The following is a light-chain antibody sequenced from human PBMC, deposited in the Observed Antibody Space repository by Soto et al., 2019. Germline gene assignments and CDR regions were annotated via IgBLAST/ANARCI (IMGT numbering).Light chain of an antibody. J-gene: IGLJ2*01. Sequence: QSALTQPASMSGSLGQSITISCTGTNSDIGGYAYVSWYQQHPGKVPKLMIYDGNKRPSGVSDRFSGSKSGNTASLTISGLQAEDEADYYCSSYTSRTSLFGGGTKLTVL. CDR2: DGN. CDR3: SSYTSRTSL. CDR1: NSDIGGYAY. V-gene: IGLV2-14*01.